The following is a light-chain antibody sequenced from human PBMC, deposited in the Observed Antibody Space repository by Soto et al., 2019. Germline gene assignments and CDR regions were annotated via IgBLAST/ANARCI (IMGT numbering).Light chain of an antibody. CDR2: RAS. V-gene: IGKV3-15*01. J-gene: IGKJ2*01. CDR1: QNIYYN. Sequence: IVMTQSPATLSVSPGESATLSCRASQNIYYNVAWYQHRPGQAPRLLIYRASTRATGVPARFSASGSGTEFTLTISRLEPEDFALYFCQQYGSSPYTFGQGTQL. CDR3: QQYGSSPYT.